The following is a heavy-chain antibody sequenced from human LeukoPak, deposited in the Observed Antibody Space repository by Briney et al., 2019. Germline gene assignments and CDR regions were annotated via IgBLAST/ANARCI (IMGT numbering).Heavy chain of an antibody. CDR1: GGSISSYY. D-gene: IGHD1-26*01. CDR3: ARDQGEGLDI. Sequence: KPSETLSLTRTVSGGSISSYYWNCIRQPPGKGLEWIGYIYYSGTTSYNPSLKSRVSISVDTSKNQISLKLSSVTAADTAVYYCARDQGEGLDIWGQGTMVTVSS. J-gene: IGHJ3*02. V-gene: IGHV4-59*01. CDR2: IYYSGTT.